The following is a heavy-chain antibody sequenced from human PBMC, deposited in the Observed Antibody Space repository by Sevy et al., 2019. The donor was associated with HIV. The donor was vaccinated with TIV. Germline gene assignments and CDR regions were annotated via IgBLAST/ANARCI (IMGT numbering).Heavy chain of an antibody. V-gene: IGHV1-2*02. D-gene: IGHD3-10*01. Sequence: ASVKVSCKASGYTFTGYYIHWVRQAPGQGLEWMGWINPNGGGTNYAQKFQGRVTMTGDTSISTAYMDLNRLRSDDTAVYYCSRSVYGSGTYLNDYWGQGTLVTVSS. J-gene: IGHJ4*02. CDR1: GYTFTGYY. CDR2: INPNGGGT. CDR3: SRSVYGSGTYLNDY.